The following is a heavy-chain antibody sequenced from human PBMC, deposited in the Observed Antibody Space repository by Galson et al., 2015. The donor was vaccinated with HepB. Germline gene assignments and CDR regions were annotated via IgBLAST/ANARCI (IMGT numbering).Heavy chain of an antibody. Sequence: SVKVSCKASGYTFTTYHTHWLRQAPGQGLEWMGIIKPSGGSTGYAQKFQDRLTMTGDTSTSTVYMELSSLTSEDTSVYYCARETASSFCFDPWGQGTLVTVSS. CDR2: IKPSGGST. D-gene: IGHD2-2*01. CDR3: ARETASSFCFDP. J-gene: IGHJ5*02. CDR1: GYTFTTYH. V-gene: IGHV1-46*01.